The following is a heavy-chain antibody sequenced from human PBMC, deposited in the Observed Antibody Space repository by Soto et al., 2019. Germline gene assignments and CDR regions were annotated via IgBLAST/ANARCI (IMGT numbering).Heavy chain of an antibody. CDR3: ARVSGHVYATLHGPFDY. D-gene: IGHD2-8*01. Sequence: QVQLVESGGGVVQPGRSLRLSCAASEFTFNRHAMHWVRQAPGKRLEWVAVISHDGRIKYYADSVKGRFTISRDNSMNTLDLQMNSLRAEDTAIYFCARVSGHVYATLHGPFDYWGQGTLVTVSS. CDR2: ISHDGRIK. CDR1: EFTFNRHA. V-gene: IGHV3-30*04. J-gene: IGHJ4*02.